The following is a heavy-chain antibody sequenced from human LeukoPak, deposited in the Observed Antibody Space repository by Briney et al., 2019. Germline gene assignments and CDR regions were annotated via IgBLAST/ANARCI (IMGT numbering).Heavy chain of an antibody. CDR2: IKQDGSEK. D-gene: IGHD2-2*01. Sequence: GGSLRLSCAASGFTFSSYWMSWVRQAPGKGLEWVANIKQDGSEKYYVDSVKGRFTISRDNAKTSLYLQMNSLRAEDTAVYYCARDCSSTSCYLDYWGQGTLVTVSS. J-gene: IGHJ4*02. CDR3: ARDCSSTSCYLDY. CDR1: GFTFSSYW. V-gene: IGHV3-7*01.